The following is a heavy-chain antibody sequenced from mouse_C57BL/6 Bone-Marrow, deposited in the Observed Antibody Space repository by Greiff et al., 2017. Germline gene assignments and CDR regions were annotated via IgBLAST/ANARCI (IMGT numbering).Heavy chain of an antibody. V-gene: IGHV1-64*01. CDR2: IHPDSGST. D-gene: IGHD1-1*01. J-gene: IGHJ2*01. Sequence: VQLQQPGAELVKPGASVKLSCKASGYTFTSYWMHWVKQRPGQGLEWIGMIHPDSGSTNYNEKFKGKATLTVDKSSSTAYMQLSSLTSEDSAVYYCAGQLLFDYWGQGTTLTVSS. CDR3: AGQLLFDY. CDR1: GYTFTSYW.